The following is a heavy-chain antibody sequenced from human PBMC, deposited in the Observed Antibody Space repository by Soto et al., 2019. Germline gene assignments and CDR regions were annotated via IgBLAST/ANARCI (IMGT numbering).Heavy chain of an antibody. CDR2: IYYNGNT. J-gene: IGHJ4*02. Sequence: PSETLSLTCNVYGGSFSGYYWGWIRQPPGKGLEWIGNIYYNGNTFYNPSLKSRVTISVDTSKNQFSLKLSSVTAADTAVYYCARHGPLSNNWNQLDYWGQGTLVTVSS. V-gene: IGHV4-39*01. D-gene: IGHD1-1*01. CDR3: ARHGPLSNNWNQLDY. CDR1: GGSFSGYY.